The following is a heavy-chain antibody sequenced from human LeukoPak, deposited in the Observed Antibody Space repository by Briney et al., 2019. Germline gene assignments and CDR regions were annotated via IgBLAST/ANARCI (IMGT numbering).Heavy chain of an antibody. CDR3: ARAKSLYYYDSSGIDY. CDR2: INSDGSST. V-gene: IGHV3-74*01. D-gene: IGHD3-22*01. CDR1: GFTFSSYW. J-gene: IGHJ4*02. Sequence: GGSLRLSCAASGFTFSSYWMHWVRQAPGKGLVWVARINSDGSSTSYADSVKGRFTISRDNAKNTLYLQMNSLRAEDTAVYYCARAKSLYYYDSSGIDYWGQRTLVTVSS.